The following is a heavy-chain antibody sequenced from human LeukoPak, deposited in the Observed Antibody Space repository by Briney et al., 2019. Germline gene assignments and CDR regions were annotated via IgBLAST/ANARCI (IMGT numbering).Heavy chain of an antibody. CDR3: ARSSAYYYDSSGYYDKASNFDY. Sequence: SETLSLTCTVSGGSISSYYWSWIRQPPGKGLEWIGSIYYSGSTYYNPSLKSRVTISVDTSKNQFSLKLSSVTAADTAVYYCARSSAYYYDSSGYYDKASNFDYWGQGTLVTVSS. CDR2: IYYSGST. CDR1: GGSISSYY. D-gene: IGHD3-22*01. V-gene: IGHV4-59*08. J-gene: IGHJ4*02.